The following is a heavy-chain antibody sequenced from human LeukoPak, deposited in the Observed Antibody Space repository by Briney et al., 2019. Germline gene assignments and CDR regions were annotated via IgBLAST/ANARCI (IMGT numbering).Heavy chain of an antibody. CDR3: ATDAGGGPFDY. CDR1: GFTFSSYW. Sequence: PGGSLRLSCAAAGFTFSSYWMHWVRQAPGKGLLWVSRVNSDGTGTTYADSVKGRFTISRDNAKNTLYLQMNSLRAEDTAVYYCATDAGGGPFDYWGQGTLVTVSS. CDR2: VNSDGTGT. J-gene: IGHJ4*02. V-gene: IGHV3-74*01. D-gene: IGHD1-26*01.